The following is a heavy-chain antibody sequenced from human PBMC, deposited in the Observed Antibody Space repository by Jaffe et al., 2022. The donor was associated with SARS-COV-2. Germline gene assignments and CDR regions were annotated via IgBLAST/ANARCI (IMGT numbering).Heavy chain of an antibody. J-gene: IGHJ4*02. CDR1: GYTFSSYN. CDR2: ITPSGDRA. V-gene: IGHV1-46*01. Sequence: QVKLVQSGTEVKKPGASVKVSCQASGYTFSSYNMHWVRQAPGQGLEWMGMITPSGDRASDAQKFQDRVTMTRDTSTSTVYMALSGLTSEDTAVYYCAKDSSNWSFDFWGQGTLVTVSS. D-gene: IGHD6-13*01. CDR3: AKDSSNWSFDF.